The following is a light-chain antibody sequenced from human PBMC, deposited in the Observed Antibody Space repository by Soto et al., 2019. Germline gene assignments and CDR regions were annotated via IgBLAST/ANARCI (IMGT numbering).Light chain of an antibody. CDR2: DVT. Sequence: QSVLTQPASVSGSPGQSITISSTGTSSDIGSYNYVSWYQQHPGKAPKLIIYDVTNRPAGISSRFSASKSGDTASLTISVLQADDEAEYFCSSYKSTSTPYVFGSGTKVTV. CDR3: SSYKSTSTPYV. J-gene: IGLJ1*01. CDR1: SSDIGSYNY. V-gene: IGLV2-14*03.